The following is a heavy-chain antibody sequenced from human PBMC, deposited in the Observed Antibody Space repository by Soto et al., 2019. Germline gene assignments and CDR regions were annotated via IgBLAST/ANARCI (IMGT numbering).Heavy chain of an antibody. V-gene: IGHV1-3*01. J-gene: IGHJ4*02. CDR2: VNAGNGNT. CDR3: ATSYGTSWYGDY. CDR1: GYSFTTLS. Sequence: GASVKVSCKASGYSFTTLSMHWVRQAPGERLEWMGWVNAGNGNTEYAQKFQGRVTITTDTSTSTAYMDLSSLRSEDTAVYYCATSYGTSWYGDYWGQGTLVTVSS. D-gene: IGHD6-13*01.